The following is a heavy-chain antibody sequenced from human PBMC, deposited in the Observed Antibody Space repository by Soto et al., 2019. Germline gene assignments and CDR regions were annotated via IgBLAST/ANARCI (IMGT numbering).Heavy chain of an antibody. CDR3: AREGYYYDSSGYHPNYFDH. Sequence: QVQLVQSGAEVKKPGSSVKVSCKASGGTFSSYAISWVRQAPGQGLEWMGGIIPIFGTANYAQKCQGRVTITADDSTSTAYMELSSLRSEDTAVYYCAREGYYYDSSGYHPNYFDHWFQGTLVTVSS. J-gene: IGHJ4*02. CDR1: GGTFSSYA. V-gene: IGHV1-69*01. CDR2: IIPIFGTA. D-gene: IGHD3-22*01.